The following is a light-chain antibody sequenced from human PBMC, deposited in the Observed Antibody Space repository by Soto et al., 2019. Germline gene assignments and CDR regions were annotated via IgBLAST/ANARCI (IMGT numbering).Light chain of an antibody. V-gene: IGKV1-12*01. CDR3: QQGSSFPWT. CDR1: QDISSW. Sequence: DIQMTQSPSSVSASVGDRVTITCRASQDISSWLAWYQQKPGKAPKLLIYAASNLQSGVPSRFTGSGSGTDFTVTISSLQPEDFATYYCQQGSSFPWTFGQGTKVDIK. CDR2: AAS. J-gene: IGKJ1*01.